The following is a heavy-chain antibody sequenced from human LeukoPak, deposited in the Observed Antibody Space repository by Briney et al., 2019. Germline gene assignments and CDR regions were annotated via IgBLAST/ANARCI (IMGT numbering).Heavy chain of an antibody. J-gene: IGHJ4*02. CDR3: AKEGGTMIVVEDYFDY. CDR2: ISSSGSTI. CDR1: GFTFSDYY. Sequence: GGSLRLSCAASGFTFSDYYMSWIRQAPGKGLEWLSYISSSGSTIYYADSVKGRFTISRDNSKNTLYLQMNSLRAEDTAVYYCAKEGGTMIVVEDYFDYWGQGTLVTVSS. V-gene: IGHV3-11*04. D-gene: IGHD3-22*01.